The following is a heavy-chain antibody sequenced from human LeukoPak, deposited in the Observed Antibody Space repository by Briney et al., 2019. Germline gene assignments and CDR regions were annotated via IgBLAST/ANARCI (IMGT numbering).Heavy chain of an antibody. V-gene: IGHV3-48*03. J-gene: IGHJ4*02. CDR1: GFTFSSYE. Sequence: TGGSLRLSCAASGFTFSSYEMNWVRQAPGKGLEWVSYISSSGSTIYYADSVKGRFTISRDNAKNSLYLQMNSLRAEDTAVYYCAREDSTLDYWGQGTLVTVSS. CDR3: AREDSTLDY. D-gene: IGHD6-13*01. CDR2: ISSSGSTI.